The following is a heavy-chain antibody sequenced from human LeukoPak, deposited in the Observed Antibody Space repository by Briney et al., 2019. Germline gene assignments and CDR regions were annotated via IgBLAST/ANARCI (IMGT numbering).Heavy chain of an antibody. D-gene: IGHD4-17*01. Sequence: PSETLSLTCTVSGGSISSYYWSWIRQPPGKGLEWIGYIYYSGSTNYNPSLKSRVTISVDTSKNQFSLKLSSVTAADTAVYYCARADTTVTKIDYWGQGTLVTVSS. V-gene: IGHV4-59*01. CDR1: GGSISSYY. CDR3: ARADTTVTKIDY. CDR2: IYYSGST. J-gene: IGHJ4*02.